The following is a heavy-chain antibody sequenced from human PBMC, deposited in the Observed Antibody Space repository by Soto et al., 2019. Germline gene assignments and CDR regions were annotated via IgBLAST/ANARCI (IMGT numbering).Heavy chain of an antibody. V-gene: IGHV4-30-2*01. J-gene: IGHJ4*02. Sequence: QLQLQESGSGLVKPSQTLSLTCAVSGGSISSGGYSWSWIRQPPGQGLEWIGYIYHSGRTYYNPSLKSRVTIAVGRSKNQFALRLRSVSAADTAMYNCARVPSPWGQGTLVTVAS. CDR2: IYHSGRT. CDR3: ARVPSP. CDR1: GGSISSGGYS.